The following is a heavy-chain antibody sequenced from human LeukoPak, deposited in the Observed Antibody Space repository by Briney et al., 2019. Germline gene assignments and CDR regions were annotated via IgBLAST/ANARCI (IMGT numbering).Heavy chain of an antibody. CDR3: ARWPKQQLDNYFDY. Sequence: GGSLRLSCEVSGFTFTDYWMNWVRQAPGKGPEWVASIRQDGSEKTYVDSVKGRFTISRDNTKNSLYLQMNSLRAEDTAVYYCARWPKQQLDNYFDYWGQGTLVTVSS. J-gene: IGHJ4*02. CDR2: IRQDGSEK. D-gene: IGHD6-13*01. V-gene: IGHV3-7*01. CDR1: GFTFTDYW.